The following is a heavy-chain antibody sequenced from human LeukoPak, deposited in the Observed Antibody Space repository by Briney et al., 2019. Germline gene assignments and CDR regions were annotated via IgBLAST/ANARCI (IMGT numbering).Heavy chain of an antibody. CDR2: IYNSGST. Sequence: PSETLSLTCAVYAGSFSGSNWSWIRQPPGKGREWIGEIYNSGSTIYNPSLKSRVTISVDTSKNQFSLNLISVTAADTAVYYCVRAYDYWSQGTLVTVSS. J-gene: IGHJ4*02. CDR3: VRAYDY. V-gene: IGHV4-34*01. CDR1: AGSFSGSN.